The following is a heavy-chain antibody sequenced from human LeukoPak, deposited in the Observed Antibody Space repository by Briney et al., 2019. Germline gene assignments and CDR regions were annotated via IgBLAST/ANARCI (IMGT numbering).Heavy chain of an antibody. CDR3: ARDHVLLWFGEPTGGNWFDP. D-gene: IGHD3-10*01. Sequence: PSETLSLTCTVSGGSNSTSNYYWGWIRQPPGKGLEWIGNIFYSGSTYYSPSLKSRVTISLDTSRNQFSLKLNSVTAADTAVYYCARDHVLLWFGEPTGGNWFDPWGQGTLVTVSS. CDR2: IFYSGST. V-gene: IGHV4-39*07. J-gene: IGHJ5*02. CDR1: GGSNSTSNYY.